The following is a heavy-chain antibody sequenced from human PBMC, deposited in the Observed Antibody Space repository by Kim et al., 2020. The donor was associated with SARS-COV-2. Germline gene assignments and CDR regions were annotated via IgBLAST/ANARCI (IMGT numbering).Heavy chain of an antibody. V-gene: IGHV1-18*01. CDR2: ISTDDGDT. Sequence: ASVKVSCKAYGYTFNSYGISWVRQAPGQGLEWMGWISTDDGDTNYAHNVQGRVTLATETFTRTVYMEMRSLRSDDTAVYYCARDHGGSEATDTFDHWGEGPGDTVSS. J-gene: IGHJ4*02. CDR3: ARDHGGSEATDTFDH. D-gene: IGHD2-15*01. CDR1: GYTFNSYG.